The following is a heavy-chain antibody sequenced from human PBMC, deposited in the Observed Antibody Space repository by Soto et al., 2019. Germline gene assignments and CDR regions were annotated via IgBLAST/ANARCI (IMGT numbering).Heavy chain of an antibody. V-gene: IGHV1-69*06. D-gene: IGHD5-12*01. CDR3: AAPRTDGYKVPDPSTYYYYGLDV. CDR1: GHTLTEFS. J-gene: IGHJ6*02. Sequence: SVKVSCKISGHTLTEFSIHWVRQAPGKGLEWMGGIIPIFGTPNYAQKFQGRVTITADRSTSTAYLELNSLRSEDTAVYYCAAPRTDGYKVPDPSTYYYYGLDVWGQGTTVTVSS. CDR2: IIPIFGTP.